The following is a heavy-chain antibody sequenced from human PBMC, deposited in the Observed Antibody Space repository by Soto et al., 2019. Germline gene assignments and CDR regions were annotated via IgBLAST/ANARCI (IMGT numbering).Heavy chain of an antibody. V-gene: IGHV3-30*09. CDR3: ARAYYYDGKSTEAFAY. J-gene: IGHJ4*02. D-gene: IGHD3-10*01. Sequence: QVQLVESVGGVFQPGRSLRLSCAASGFTFTTYTMHWSRQAPGKVLEWVAVISYDGSITYDGDSVKGRFASSRDNSQQTLFLQMNRLGAEETAVYYCARAYYYDGKSTEAFAYWGQGTLVTVSS. CDR2: ISYDGSIT. CDR1: GFTFTTYT.